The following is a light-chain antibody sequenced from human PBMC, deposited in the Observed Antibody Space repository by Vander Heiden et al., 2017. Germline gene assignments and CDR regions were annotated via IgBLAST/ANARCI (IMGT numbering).Light chain of an antibody. Sequence: IQITHSPSSLSASVGDRVTLTCRASQSISSYLNWYQQKPGKAPKLLIYAASSLQSGVPSRFSGSGSGTDFTLTISSLQPEDFATYYCQQSYSTLLTFGPGTKVDIK. J-gene: IGKJ3*01. CDR2: AAS. CDR3: QQSYSTLLT. CDR1: QSISSY. V-gene: IGKV1-39*01.